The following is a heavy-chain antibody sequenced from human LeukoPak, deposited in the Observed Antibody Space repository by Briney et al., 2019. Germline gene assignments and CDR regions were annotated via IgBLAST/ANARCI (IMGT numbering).Heavy chain of an antibody. J-gene: IGHJ3*02. CDR3: AKDDGLDN. Sequence: GGSLRLSCAASGFTFSNYAMSWVRQAPGKGLEWVSGFSASGGNTYYADSVKGRFTISRDNSRNTLYLQMNSLRAEDTAVYYCAKDDGLDNWGQGTMVTVSS. CDR1: GFTFSNYA. CDR2: FSASGGNT. V-gene: IGHV3-23*01.